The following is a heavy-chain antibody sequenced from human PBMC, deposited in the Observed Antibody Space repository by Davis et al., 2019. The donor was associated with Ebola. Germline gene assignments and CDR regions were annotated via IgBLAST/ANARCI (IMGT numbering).Heavy chain of an antibody. V-gene: IGHV3-66*01. CDR1: GFTVSSNY. D-gene: IGHD1-14*01. CDR2: IYSGGST. Sequence: GESLKISCAASGFTVSSNYMSWVRQAPGKGLEWVSVIYSGGSTYYANSVKGRFTISRDNSKNTLYLQMGSLRAEDMAVYYCATLRRGYWGQGTLVTVSS. CDR3: ATLRRGY. J-gene: IGHJ4*02.